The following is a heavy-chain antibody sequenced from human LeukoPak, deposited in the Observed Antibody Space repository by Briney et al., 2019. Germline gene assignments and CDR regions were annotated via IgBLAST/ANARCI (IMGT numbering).Heavy chain of an antibody. CDR1: GFTFSDYY. Sequence: GGSLRLSCAASGFTFSDYYMSWIRQAPGKGLEWVSYISSSGSTIYYADSVKGRFTISRDNAKNSLYLQMNSLRAEDTAVYYRARGWSERPYYYDSSGYYDFDYWGQGTLVTVSS. V-gene: IGHV3-11*04. CDR2: ISSSGSTI. CDR3: ARGWSERPYYYDSSGYYDFDY. J-gene: IGHJ4*02. D-gene: IGHD3-22*01.